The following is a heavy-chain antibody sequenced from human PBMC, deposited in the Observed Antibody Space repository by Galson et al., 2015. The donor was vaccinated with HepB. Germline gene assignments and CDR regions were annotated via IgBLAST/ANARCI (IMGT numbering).Heavy chain of an antibody. CDR2: INTNTGNP. V-gene: IGHV7-4-1*02. CDR1: GVTFSSYA. D-gene: IGHD3-10*01. CDR3: ARESEFGSGSYYTWFDP. Sequence: SCKASGVTFSSYAMNWVRQAPGQGLEWMGWINTNTGNPTYAQGFTGRFVFSLDTSVSTAYLQISSLKAEDTAVYYCARESEFGSGSYYTWFDPWGQGTLVTVSS. J-gene: IGHJ5*02.